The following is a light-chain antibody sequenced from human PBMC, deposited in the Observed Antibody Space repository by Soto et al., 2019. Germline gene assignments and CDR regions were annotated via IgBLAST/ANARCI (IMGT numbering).Light chain of an antibody. J-gene: IGKJ1*01. CDR2: GAS. CDR1: QSVSSN. Sequence: EIVMTQSPATLSVSPGERATLSCRASQSVSSNLAWYQQNPGQAPRLLIYGASTRATGIPARFSGSGSGTEFTLTISRLEPEDFAVYYCQQYGSSLWTFGQGTKVDIK. CDR3: QQYGSSLWT. V-gene: IGKV3-15*01.